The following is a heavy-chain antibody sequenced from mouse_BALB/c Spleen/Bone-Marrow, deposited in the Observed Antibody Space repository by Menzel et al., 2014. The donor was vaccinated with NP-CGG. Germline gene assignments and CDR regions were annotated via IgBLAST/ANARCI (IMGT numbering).Heavy chain of an antibody. CDR1: GYTLTSSW. CDR3: ARHHRYAYYIDY. CDR2: IHPNSGNT. Sequence: VQLQQSGSVLVRPGASVKLSCKASGYTLTSSWMHWAKQRPGQGLEWIGEIHPNSGNTNYNEKFKDKATLTVDTSSSTAYVDLSSLTSEDSAVYYCARHHRYAYYIDYWGQGTTLTVSS. J-gene: IGHJ2*01. V-gene: IGHV1S130*01. D-gene: IGHD2-14*01.